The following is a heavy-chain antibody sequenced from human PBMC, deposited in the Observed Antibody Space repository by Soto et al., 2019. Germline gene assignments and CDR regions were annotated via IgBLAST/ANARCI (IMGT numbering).Heavy chain of an antibody. V-gene: IGHV1-18*04. Sequence: WASVKVSCKASGYTFTSYGISWVRQAPGQGLEWMGWISAYNGNTNYAQKLQGRVTMTTDTSTSTAYMELRSLRSDDTAVYYCARDYYDSSGLGRDAFDIWGQGTMVTVS. CDR1: GYTFTSYG. J-gene: IGHJ3*02. CDR3: ARDYYDSSGLGRDAFDI. D-gene: IGHD3-22*01. CDR2: ISAYNGNT.